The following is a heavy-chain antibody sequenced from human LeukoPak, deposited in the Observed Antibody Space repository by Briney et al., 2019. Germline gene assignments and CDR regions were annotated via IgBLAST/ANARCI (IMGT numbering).Heavy chain of an antibody. Sequence: PGRSLRLSCAASGFTFDDYAMHWVRQAPGKGLEWVSGISWNSGSIGYADSVKGRFTISRDNAKNSLYLQMNSLRAEDTALYYCAKDTSIYYDSSGEAEGVAFDIWGQGTMVTVSS. V-gene: IGHV3-9*01. D-gene: IGHD3-22*01. CDR2: ISWNSGSI. J-gene: IGHJ3*02. CDR1: GFTFDDYA. CDR3: AKDTSIYYDSSGEAEGVAFDI.